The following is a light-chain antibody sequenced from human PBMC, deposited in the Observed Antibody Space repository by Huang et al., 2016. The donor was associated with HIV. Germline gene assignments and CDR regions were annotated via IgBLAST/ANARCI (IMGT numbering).Light chain of an antibody. J-gene: IGKJ3*01. CDR1: QIVSSH. CDR2: AAS. Sequence: ETVMTQSPVTLSVSPGDRASLSCRSSQIVSSHLAWYQQKPGQAHRLLIYAASTRATGVPARFSGSVAGTEFTLTISTLQSEDSAVYYCQQYNDFRSTFGPGTRVEIK. V-gene: IGKV3-15*01. CDR3: QQYNDFRST.